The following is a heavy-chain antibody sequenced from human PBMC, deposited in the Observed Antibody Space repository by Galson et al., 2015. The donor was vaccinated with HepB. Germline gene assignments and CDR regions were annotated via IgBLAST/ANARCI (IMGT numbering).Heavy chain of an antibody. CDR2: ISAYSGNT. V-gene: IGHV1-18*04. D-gene: IGHD6-19*01. CDR3: ARGDSSGWYPLGWFDP. J-gene: IGHJ5*02. CDR1: GYTFTSYG. Sequence: SVKVSCKASGYTFTSYGISWVRQAPGQGLEWMGWISAYSGNTNYAQKLQGRVTMTTDTSTSTAYMELRSLRSDDTAVYYCARGDSSGWYPLGWFDPWGQGTLVTVSS.